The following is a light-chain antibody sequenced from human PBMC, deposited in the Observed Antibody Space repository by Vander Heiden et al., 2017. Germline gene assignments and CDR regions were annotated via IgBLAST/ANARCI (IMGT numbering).Light chain of an antibody. CDR1: QSVLYSSNNKNY. CDR3: QQYYSTPRT. J-gene: IGKJ2*01. V-gene: IGKV4-1*01. CDR2: WAS. Sequence: NCKSSQSVLYSSNNKNYLAWYQQKPGQPPKLLIYWASTRESGVPDRFSCSGSGTDFTLTISSLQAEDVAVYYCQQYYSTPRTFGQGTKLEIK.